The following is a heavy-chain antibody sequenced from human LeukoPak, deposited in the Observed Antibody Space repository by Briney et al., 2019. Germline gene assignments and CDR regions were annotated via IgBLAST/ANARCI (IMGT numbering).Heavy chain of an antibody. CDR3: AGFSQVVWFDP. CDR2: ISSSGSTI. CDR1: GFTFSDYY. D-gene: IGHD1-26*01. V-gene: IGHV3-11*01. J-gene: IGHJ5*02. Sequence: GGSLRLSCAASGFTFSDYYMSWIRQAPGKGLEWVSYISSSGSTIYYADSVKGRFTISRDNAKNSLYLQMNSLRAEDTAVYYCAGFSQVVWFDPWGQGTLVTVSS.